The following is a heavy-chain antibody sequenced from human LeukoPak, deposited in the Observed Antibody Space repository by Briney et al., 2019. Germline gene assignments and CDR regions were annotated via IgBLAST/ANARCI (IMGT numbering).Heavy chain of an antibody. CDR2: IYYSGSS. V-gene: IGHV4-59*01. J-gene: IGHJ4*02. D-gene: IGHD2-2*01. CDR1: GCSISSYY. Sequence: SETLSLTCTVSGCSISSYYWSWIRQPPGKGLEWVGYIYYSGSSNYNPSLESRVTISVDTSKNQFSLKLSSVTAADTAVYYCARVAVVVSAGKGVLDLYFDYWGQGTLVTVSS. CDR3: ARVAVVVSAGKGVLDLYFDY.